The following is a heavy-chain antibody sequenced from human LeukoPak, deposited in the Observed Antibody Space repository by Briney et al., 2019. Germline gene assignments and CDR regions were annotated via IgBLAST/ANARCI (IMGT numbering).Heavy chain of an antibody. J-gene: IGHJ4*02. CDR3: ARSLRIAARPPYYFDY. D-gene: IGHD6-6*01. Sequence: PGGSLRLSCAASGFTFSDYYMSWIRQAPGKGLEWVSCIGSSGSTIYYADSVKGRFTISRDNAKNSLYLQMNSLRAEDTAVYYCARSLRIAARPPYYFDYWGQGTLVTVSS. V-gene: IGHV3-11*04. CDR2: IGSSGSTI. CDR1: GFTFSDYY.